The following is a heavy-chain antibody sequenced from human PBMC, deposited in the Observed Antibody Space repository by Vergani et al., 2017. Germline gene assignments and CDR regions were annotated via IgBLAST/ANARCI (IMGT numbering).Heavy chain of an antibody. CDR1: GFTLSNYD. V-gene: IGHV3-30*02. J-gene: IGHJ4*02. D-gene: IGHD3-3*01. CDR2: IQFDGSNQ. CDR3: VKHFRGWSIDY. Sequence: QVQLVESGGGVVQPGRSLRLSCATSGFTLSNYDMQWIRQGPGKGLEFVAFIQFDGSNQYYADSVKGRFTLSRDFSKNTLYLQMNSLRTDDTATYYCVKHFRGWSIDYWGQGTQVIVSS.